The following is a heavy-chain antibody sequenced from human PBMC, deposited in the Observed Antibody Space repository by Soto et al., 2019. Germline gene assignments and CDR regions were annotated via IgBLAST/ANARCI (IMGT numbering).Heavy chain of an antibody. J-gene: IGHJ6*02. CDR1: GYTFTGYY. D-gene: IGHD1-1*01. Sequence: ASVKVSCKASGYTFTGYYMHWVRQAPGQGLEWMGWINPNSGGTNYAQKFQGWVTMTRDTSISTAYMELSRLRSDDTAVYYCARADGYNWNVMEYYGMDVWGQGTEVTVYS. V-gene: IGHV1-2*04. CDR3: ARADGYNWNVMEYYGMDV. CDR2: INPNSGGT.